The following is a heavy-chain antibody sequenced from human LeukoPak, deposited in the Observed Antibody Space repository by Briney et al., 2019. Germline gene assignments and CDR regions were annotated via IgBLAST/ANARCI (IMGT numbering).Heavy chain of an antibody. V-gene: IGHV4-30-4*01. CDR1: GGSISSGDYY. D-gene: IGHD2-2*01. Sequence: KASQTLSLTCTVSGGSISSGDYYWSWIRQPPGKGLEWIGYIYYSGSTYYNPSLKSRVTISVDTSKNQFSLKLSSVTAADTAVHYCARYCSSTSCYPQYYFDYWGQGTLVTVSS. CDR2: IYYSGST. J-gene: IGHJ4*02. CDR3: ARYCSSTSCYPQYYFDY.